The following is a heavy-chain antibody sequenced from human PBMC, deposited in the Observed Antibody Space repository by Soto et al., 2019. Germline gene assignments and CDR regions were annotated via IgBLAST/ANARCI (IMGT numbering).Heavy chain of an antibody. CDR2: ISGSGGST. Sequence: GGSLRLSCAASGFTFSSYAMSWVRQAPGKGLEWVSAISGSGGSTYYADSVKGRFTISRDNSKNTLYLQMNSLRAEDTAVDYCAKPPDILTGYPYYFDYWGQGTLVTVSS. D-gene: IGHD3-9*01. CDR3: AKPPDILTGYPYYFDY. CDR1: GFTFSSYA. V-gene: IGHV3-23*01. J-gene: IGHJ4*02.